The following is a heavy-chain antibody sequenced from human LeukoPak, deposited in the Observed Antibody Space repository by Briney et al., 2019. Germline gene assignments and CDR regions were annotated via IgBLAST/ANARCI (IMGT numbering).Heavy chain of an antibody. Sequence: SETLSLTCTVSGGSISSSLYHWGWIRQSPGKNLEWLGSIYYTGTTHYNPSLKSRVTISVDTSKNQFSLNLSSVTAADTAVYYCARGSYYYDSSGYYSAAGSAFDIWGQGTMVTVSS. CDR1: GGSISSSLYH. V-gene: IGHV4-39*01. D-gene: IGHD3-22*01. CDR2: IYYTGTT. CDR3: ARGSYYYDSSGYYSAAGSAFDI. J-gene: IGHJ3*02.